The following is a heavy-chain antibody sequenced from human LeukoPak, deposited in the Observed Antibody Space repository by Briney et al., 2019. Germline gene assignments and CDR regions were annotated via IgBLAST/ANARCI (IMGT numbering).Heavy chain of an antibody. D-gene: IGHD1-26*01. CDR2: LYPSGST. V-gene: IGHV4-59*01. CDR1: GRYMNSGY. J-gene: IGHJ4*02. CDR3: AGGHYPLEY. Sequence: SETLSLTCCVFGRYMNSGYWSWIRQPPGKGLEWIGLLYPSGSTNYNPSLKSRVTISVDTSRTQFSLKLSSMPAADTAVYYCAGGHYPLEYWGQGTLVTVSS.